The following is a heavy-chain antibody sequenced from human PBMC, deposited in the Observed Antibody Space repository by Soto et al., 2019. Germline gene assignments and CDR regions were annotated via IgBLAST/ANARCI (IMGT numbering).Heavy chain of an antibody. J-gene: IGHJ5*02. V-gene: IGHV3-23*01. CDR2: ISGSGGST. Sequence: GGSLRLSCAASGFTFSSYAMSWVRQAPGKGLEWVSAISGSGGSTYYADSVKGRFTISRDDAKNTLYLLMTSMRVEDMALYYSAKDLLRPNNCFGPRGEGARVT. CDR3: AKDLLRPNNCFGP. CDR1: GFTFSSYA.